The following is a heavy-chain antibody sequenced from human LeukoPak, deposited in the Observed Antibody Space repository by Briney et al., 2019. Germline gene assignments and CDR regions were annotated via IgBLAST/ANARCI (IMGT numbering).Heavy chain of an antibody. CDR2: IWYDGSNK. Sequence: GRSLRLSCAASGFMFGSHAVHWVRQAPGKGLEWLAQIWYDGSNKYYVDSVKGRFTTSRDNSKNTVYLQLNSLRAEDTAVYFCARDGQQLAPYAMDVWGQGTTVTVSS. CDR1: GFMFGSHA. J-gene: IGHJ6*02. D-gene: IGHD6-13*01. CDR3: ARDGQQLAPYAMDV. V-gene: IGHV3-33*01.